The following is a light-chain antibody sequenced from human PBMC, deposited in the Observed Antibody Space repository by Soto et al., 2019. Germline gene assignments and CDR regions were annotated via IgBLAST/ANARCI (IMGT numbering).Light chain of an antibody. V-gene: IGKV3-20*01. Sequence: EIVLTQSPGTLSLSPGERATVSCWASQSVSGNYLAWHQQKPGQAPRVLIYAVSKRAPGIPDRYSGSGSGTDFTLTINRLEPEEFAVYYCQHYGRAPWRFGQGTKVEF. CDR2: AVS. CDR3: QHYGRAPWR. CDR1: QSVSGNY. J-gene: IGKJ1*01.